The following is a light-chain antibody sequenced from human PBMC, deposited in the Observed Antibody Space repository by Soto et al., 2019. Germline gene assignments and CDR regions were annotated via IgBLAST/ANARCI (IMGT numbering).Light chain of an antibody. V-gene: IGKV3-20*01. CDR1: QSVSNF. J-gene: IGKJ5*01. CDR3: QQYDTSPIA. Sequence: EIVLTQSPGTLSLSPGERATLSCRASQSVSNFLAWYQQRPGQAPRLLIYGASSRATGVPDRFSGSGSGTDFTHTISRLETEDFAVYYWQQYDTSPIAFGQGTRLEIK. CDR2: GAS.